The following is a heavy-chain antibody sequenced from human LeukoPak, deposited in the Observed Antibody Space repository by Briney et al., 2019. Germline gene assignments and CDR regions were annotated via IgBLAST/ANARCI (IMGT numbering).Heavy chain of an antibody. CDR1: GGSFSGYY. V-gene: IGHV4-34*01. D-gene: IGHD5-18*01. CDR3: ARHESGYSYGYGYYYYGMDV. Sequence: SETLSLTCAVYGGSFSGYYWSWIRQPPGKGLEWIGEINHSGSTNYNPSLKSRVTISVDTSKNQFSLKLSSVTAADTAVCYCARHESGYSYGYGYYYYGMDVWGQGTTVTVSS. J-gene: IGHJ6*02. CDR2: INHSGST.